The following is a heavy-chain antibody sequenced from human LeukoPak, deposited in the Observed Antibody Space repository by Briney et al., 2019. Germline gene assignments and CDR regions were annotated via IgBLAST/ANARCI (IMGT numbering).Heavy chain of an antibody. CDR3: ARDRGDWNYVRYFDY. CDR2: IKQDGSEK. D-gene: IGHD1-7*01. J-gene: IGHJ4*02. V-gene: IGHV3-7*01. Sequence: GGSLRLSCAASGFTFSSYWMSWVRQAPGKGLEWVANIKQDGSEKYYVDSVKGRFTISRDNAKNSLYLQMNSLRAEDTAVYYCARDRGDWNYVRYFDYWGQGTLVTVSS. CDR1: GFTFSSYW.